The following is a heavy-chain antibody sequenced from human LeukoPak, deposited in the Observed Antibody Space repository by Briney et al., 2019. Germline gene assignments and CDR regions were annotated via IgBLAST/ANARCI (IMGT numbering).Heavy chain of an antibody. V-gene: IGHV4-30-4*01. CDR1: GGSISSGDYY. D-gene: IGHD3-10*01. CDR2: IYYSGST. CDR3: AREAYYYGSGSYYNGLDY. Sequence: SQTLSLTCTVSGGSISSGDYYWRWIRQPPGKGLEWIGYIYYSGSTYYNPSLKSRVTISVDTSKNQFSLKLSSVTAADTAVYYCAREAYYYGSGSYYNGLDYWGQGTLVTVSS. J-gene: IGHJ4*02.